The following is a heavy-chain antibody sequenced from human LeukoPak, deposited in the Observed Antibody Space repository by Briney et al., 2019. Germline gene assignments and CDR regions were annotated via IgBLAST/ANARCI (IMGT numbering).Heavy chain of an antibody. J-gene: IGHJ3*02. D-gene: IGHD3-22*01. CDR3: AKDRSSASGAFDI. V-gene: IGHV3-21*01. CDR1: GFTFSSYS. CDR2: ISSSSSYI. Sequence: GGSLRLSCAASGFTFSSYSMNWVRQAPGKGLEWVSSISSSSSYIYYADSVKGRFTISRDNAKNSLYLQMNSLRAEDTAVYYCAKDRSSASGAFDIWGQGTMVTVSS.